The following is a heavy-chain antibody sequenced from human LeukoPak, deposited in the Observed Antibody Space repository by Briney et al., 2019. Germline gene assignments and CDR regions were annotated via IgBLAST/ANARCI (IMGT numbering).Heavy chain of an antibody. D-gene: IGHD3/OR15-3a*01. CDR2: IYESGTT. V-gene: IGHV4-59*01. CDR3: ARDLMISPNHAFDI. Sequence: SETLSLTCTVSGDSISSYYWSWIRQPPGKGLEWIGYIYESGTTNHNPSLKSRVTISVDTSKNQFSLKLSSVTAADTAVYYCARDLMISPNHAFDIWGQGTMVTVSS. CDR1: GDSISSYY. J-gene: IGHJ3*02.